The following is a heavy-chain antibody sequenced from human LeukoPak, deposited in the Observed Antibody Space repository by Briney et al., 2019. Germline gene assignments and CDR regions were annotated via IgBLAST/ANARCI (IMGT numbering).Heavy chain of an antibody. Sequence: ASVKVSCKVSGHALFELAMHWVRQAPGKGLEWMGSFDPEDGQGMCAHKFQGRVTMTEDTSTDTAYMDLSSLTSIDMAINYCPTSYCLGECDDAFDFCGQGTRVTLSS. CDR2: FDPEDGQG. CDR1: GHALFELA. CDR3: PTSYCLGECDDAFDF. D-gene: IGHD2-21*01. J-gene: IGHJ3*01. V-gene: IGHV1-24*01.